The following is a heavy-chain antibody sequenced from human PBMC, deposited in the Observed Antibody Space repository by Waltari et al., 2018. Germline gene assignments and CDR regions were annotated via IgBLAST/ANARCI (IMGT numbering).Heavy chain of an antibody. V-gene: IGHV3-74*01. CDR1: GFRFSDYW. CDR3: ARKGGRGYTYGPFYYDS. D-gene: IGHD5-18*01. Sequence: EVQLVEAGGDIVQPGGSLRLSCAASGFRFSDYWMHWVRQVPVKGLGGVPRINSDGSSLGYSDSVKGRFTISRDNSKNMLYLQLNSLRAEDTAVYYCARKGGRGYTYGPFYYDSWGQGTLVTVSS. CDR2: INSDGSSL. J-gene: IGHJ4*02.